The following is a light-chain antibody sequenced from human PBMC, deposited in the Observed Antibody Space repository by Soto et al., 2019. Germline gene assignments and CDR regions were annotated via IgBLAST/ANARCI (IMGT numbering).Light chain of an antibody. V-gene: IGKV3-15*01. CDR1: PSVSSD. Sequence: EIVMTQSPATLSVSPGDRATLSCRASPSVSSDLAWYQQKPGQTPRLLIYGASIRASGVPARFSGSGSGTASTLTISSLQSEEFAVYHGQQYNVWPQAFGQGTKVEIK. CDR2: GAS. J-gene: IGKJ1*01. CDR3: QQYNVWPQA.